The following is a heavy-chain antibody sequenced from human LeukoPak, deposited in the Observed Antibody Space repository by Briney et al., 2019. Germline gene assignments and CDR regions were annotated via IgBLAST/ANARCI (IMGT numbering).Heavy chain of an antibody. Sequence: GGSLRLSCGASGFTLSSYAMTWVRQAPGKGLEWVSAIGISCGSTYYADSVKGRFTISRDNSMNTVYLEMSSLRAEDTAVYYCARAARPVDYWGQGTLVTVSS. V-gene: IGHV3-23*01. CDR1: GFTLSSYA. CDR2: IGISCGST. CDR3: ARAARPVDY. J-gene: IGHJ4*02.